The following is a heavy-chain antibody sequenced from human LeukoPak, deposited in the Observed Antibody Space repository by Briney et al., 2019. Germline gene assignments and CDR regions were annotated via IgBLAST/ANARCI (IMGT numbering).Heavy chain of an antibody. D-gene: IGHD4-17*01. Sequence: ASVKVSCKASGYTFTSYYMHWVRQAPGQGLGWMGIINPSGGSTSYAQKFQGRVTMTRDTSTSTVYMELSSLRSEDTAVYYCARGKVTTLMYYYYGMDVWGQGTTVTVSS. CDR2: INPSGGST. J-gene: IGHJ6*02. CDR1: GYTFTSYY. CDR3: ARGKVTTLMYYYYGMDV. V-gene: IGHV1-46*01.